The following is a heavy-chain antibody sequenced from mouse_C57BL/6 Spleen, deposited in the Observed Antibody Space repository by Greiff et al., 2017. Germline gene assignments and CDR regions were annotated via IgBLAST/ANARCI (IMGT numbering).Heavy chain of an antibody. CDR2: INYDGSST. Sequence: DVKLMESEGGLVQPGSSMKLSCTASGFTFSDYYLAWVRQVPEKGLEWVANINYDGSSTYYLDSLKSRFIISRDNAKNILYLQMSSLKSEDTATYYCARDLETGLFDYWGQGTTLTVSS. D-gene: IGHD4-1*01. V-gene: IGHV5-16*01. J-gene: IGHJ2*01. CDR1: GFTFSDYY. CDR3: ARDLETGLFDY.